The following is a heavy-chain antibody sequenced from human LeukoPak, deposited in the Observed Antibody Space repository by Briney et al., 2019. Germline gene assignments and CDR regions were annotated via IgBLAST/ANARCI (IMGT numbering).Heavy chain of an antibody. CDR2: IIPIFGTA. D-gene: IGHD3-10*01. CDR1: GGTFSSYA. J-gene: IGHJ6*03. CDR3: AKENGDYYGSGSSATSYYYYYYMDV. V-gene: IGHV1-69*13. Sequence: GASVKVSCKASGGTFSSYAISWVRQAPGQGLEWMGGIIPIFGTANYAQKFQGRVTITADESTSTAYMELSSLRSEDTAVYYCAKENGDYYGSGSSATSYYYYYYMDVWGKGTTVTISS.